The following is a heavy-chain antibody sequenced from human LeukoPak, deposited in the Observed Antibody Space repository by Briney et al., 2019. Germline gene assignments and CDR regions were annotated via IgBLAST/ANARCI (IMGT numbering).Heavy chain of an antibody. D-gene: IGHD3-22*01. J-gene: IGHJ6*02. V-gene: IGHV3-30*18. CDR3: AKDLAGRGYQYYYGMDV. Sequence: PGGSLRLSCAASGFTFSSYGMHWVRQAPGKGLEWVAVISYDGSNKYYADSVKGRFTISRDNSKNTLYLQMNSLRAEDTAVYYCAKDLAGRGYQYYYGMDVWGQGTTVTVSS. CDR1: GFTFSSYG. CDR2: ISYDGSNK.